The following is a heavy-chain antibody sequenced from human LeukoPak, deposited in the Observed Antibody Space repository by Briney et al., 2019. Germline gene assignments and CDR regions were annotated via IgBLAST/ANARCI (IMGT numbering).Heavy chain of an antibody. CDR2: INPSGGST. CDR3: ARGPLLTAMWGTIDY. D-gene: IGHD2-21*02. CDR1: GYTFTSYY. J-gene: IGHJ4*02. Sequence: ASVKVSCKASGYTFTSYYMHWERQAPGQGPEWMGIINPSGGSTSYAQKFQGRVTMTRDMSTSTVYMELSSLRSEDTAVYYCARGPLLTAMWGTIDYWGQGTLVTVSS. V-gene: IGHV1-46*01.